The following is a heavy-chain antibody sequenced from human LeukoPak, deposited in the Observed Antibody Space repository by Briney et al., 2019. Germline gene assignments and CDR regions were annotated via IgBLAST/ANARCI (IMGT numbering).Heavy chain of an antibody. CDR3: AKDPSPQYCSGGSCYSERDYYYYGMDV. CDR2: ISYDGSNK. Sequence: GGSLRLSCAASGFTFSSYGMHWVRQAPGKGLEWVAVISYDGSNKYYADSVKRRFTISRDNSKNTLYLQMNSLRAEDTAVYYRAKDPSPQYCSGGSCYSERDYYYYGMDVWGQGTTVTVSS. D-gene: IGHD2-15*01. J-gene: IGHJ6*02. CDR1: GFTFSSYG. V-gene: IGHV3-30*18.